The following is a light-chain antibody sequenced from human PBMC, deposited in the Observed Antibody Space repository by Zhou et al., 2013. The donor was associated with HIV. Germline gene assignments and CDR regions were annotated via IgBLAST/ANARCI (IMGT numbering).Light chain of an antibody. V-gene: IGKV3-20*01. J-gene: IGKJ1*01. Sequence: EIVLTQSPGTLSLSPGERGTLSCRASQSVSSSSLAWYQQKPGQAPRLLIYGASSRATGIPDRFSGSGSGTDFTLTISRLEPEDFAVYYCQQHGNSPWTFGQGTKVEIK. CDR2: GAS. CDR1: QSVSSSS. CDR3: QQHGNSPWT.